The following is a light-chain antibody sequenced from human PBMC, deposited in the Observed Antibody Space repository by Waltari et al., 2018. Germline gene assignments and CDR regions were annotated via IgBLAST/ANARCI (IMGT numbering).Light chain of an antibody. J-gene: IGLJ3*02. Sequence: QSVLTQPPPLPGAQGQRVTIPRTGSGPNIGAGISVHWDQQLPRAAPNPPIYGSTSRPLGVPDRFFGSTSGTSASLAITGLQAEDEADYYCQSYDTSLSVVFGGGTKLTVL. V-gene: IGLV1-40*01. CDR2: GST. CDR1: GPNIGAGIS. CDR3: QSYDTSLSVV.